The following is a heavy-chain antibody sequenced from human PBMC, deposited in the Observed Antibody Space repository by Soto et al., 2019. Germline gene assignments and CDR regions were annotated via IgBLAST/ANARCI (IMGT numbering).Heavy chain of an antibody. CDR3: ARELYSSGWYPMGHWFDP. CDR1: GFSLSTSGVG. CDR2: IYWDDDK. Sequence: SGPTLVKPTQTLTLTCTFSGFSLSTSGVGVGWIRQPPGKALEWLALIYWDDDKRYSPSLKSRLTITKDTSKNQVVLTMTNMDPVDTATYYCARELYSSGWYPMGHWFDPWGQGTLVTVSS. D-gene: IGHD6-19*01. V-gene: IGHV2-5*02. J-gene: IGHJ5*02.